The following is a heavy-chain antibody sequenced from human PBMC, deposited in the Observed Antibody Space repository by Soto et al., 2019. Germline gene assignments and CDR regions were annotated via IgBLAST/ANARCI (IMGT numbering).Heavy chain of an antibody. J-gene: IGHJ6*02. D-gene: IGHD3-10*01. V-gene: IGHV4-30-2*01. CDR3: ARQGFGATHGLVDV. Sequence: SETLSLTCAVSGGSISSGGYSWSWIRQPPGKGLEWIGYIYHSGSTYYNPSLKSRVTISVDRSKNQFSLKLSSVTVADTALYYCARQGFGATHGLVDVWGQGTMVTVSS. CDR1: GGSISSGGYS. CDR2: IYHSGST.